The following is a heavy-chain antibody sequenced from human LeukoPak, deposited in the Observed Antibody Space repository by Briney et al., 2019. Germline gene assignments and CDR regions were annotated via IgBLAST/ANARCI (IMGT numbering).Heavy chain of an antibody. CDR1: GYTFTGYY. J-gene: IGHJ4*02. CDR3: AREDRSYTRAAY. Sequence: GASVKVSCKASGYTFTGYYIHWVRQAPGQGLEWMGWINPNSGGTKYAQKFQGRVTMTGDTSISTVYMEVSWLTSDDTAVYYCAREDRSYTRAAYCGQGALVTGCS. CDR2: INPNSGGT. V-gene: IGHV1-2*02. D-gene: IGHD3-16*01.